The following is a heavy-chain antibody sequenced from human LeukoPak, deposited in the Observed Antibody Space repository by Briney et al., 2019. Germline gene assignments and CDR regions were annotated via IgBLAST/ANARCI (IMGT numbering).Heavy chain of an antibody. CDR1: GGSFSGYY. CDR2: INHSGST. CDR3: ARTYYDFWSGYYNDY. J-gene: IGHJ4*02. V-gene: IGHV4-34*01. Sequence: SETLSLTCAVYGGSFSGYYWSWIRQPPGKGLEWIGEINHSGSTNYNPSLKSRVTISVDTSKNQFSLKLSSVTAADTAVYYCARTYYDFWSGYYNDYWGQGTLVTVSS. D-gene: IGHD3-3*01.